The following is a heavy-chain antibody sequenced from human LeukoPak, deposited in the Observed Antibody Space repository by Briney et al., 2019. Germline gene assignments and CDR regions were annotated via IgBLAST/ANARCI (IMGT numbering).Heavy chain of an antibody. CDR1: GFIFDNYA. CDR3: ARESETSGWYDY. CDR2: ISGDGGST. Sequence: GGSLRLSCAAPGFIFDNYATHWVRQAPGKGLGWVSLISGDGGSTFYADSVRGRFTISRDNTRKSLSLQMSSLRSEDTALYYCARESETSGWYDYWGQGTLVTVSS. D-gene: IGHD6-19*01. V-gene: IGHV3-43*02. J-gene: IGHJ4*02.